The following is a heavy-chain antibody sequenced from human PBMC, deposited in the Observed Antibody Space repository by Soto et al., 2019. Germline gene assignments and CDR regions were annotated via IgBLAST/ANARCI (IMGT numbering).Heavy chain of an antibody. CDR3: ARDEGYYGSGSYYSDYYGMDV. D-gene: IGHD3-10*01. V-gene: IGHV4-59*01. CDR2: IYYSGST. J-gene: IGHJ6*02. Sequence: SETLSLTCTVSGGSISSYYWSWIRQPPGKGLEWIGYIYYSGSTNYNPSLKSRVTISVDTSKNQFSLKLSSVTAADTAVYYCARDEGYYGSGSYYSDYYGMDVWGQGTTVTVSS. CDR1: GGSISSYY.